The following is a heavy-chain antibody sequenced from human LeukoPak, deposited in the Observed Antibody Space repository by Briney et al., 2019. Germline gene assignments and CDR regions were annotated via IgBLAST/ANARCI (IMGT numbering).Heavy chain of an antibody. CDR3: ARGWDIVVVPAALTFDY. D-gene: IGHD2-2*01. CDR1: GYTFTSDG. CDR2: ISSYNGNT. J-gene: IGHJ4*02. Sequence: EASVKVSCKASGYTFTSDGISWVRQAPGQGREWMGWISSYNGNTNSVQKLQGRVTMTTDTSTSTAYMELRSLRSDDTAVYYCARGWDIVVVPAALTFDYWGKGTLVTVSS. V-gene: IGHV1-18*01.